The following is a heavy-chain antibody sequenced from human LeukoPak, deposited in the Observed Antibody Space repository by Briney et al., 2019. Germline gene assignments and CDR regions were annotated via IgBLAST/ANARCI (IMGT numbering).Heavy chain of an antibody. J-gene: IGHJ4*02. CDR2: ITSDGSSS. Sequence: GGSLRLSCAASGFDFGAYEMNWVRQAPGKGLEWVSRITSDGSSSRHADAVKGRFTISRDNAKNTVFLQMNSLRPEDTAVYYCIRESSGIASWGQGTVVTVSS. V-gene: IGHV3-74*01. CDR3: IRESSGIAS. CDR1: GFDFGAYE. D-gene: IGHD3-22*01.